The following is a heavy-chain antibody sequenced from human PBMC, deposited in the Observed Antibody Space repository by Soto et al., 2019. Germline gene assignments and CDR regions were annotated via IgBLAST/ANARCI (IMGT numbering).Heavy chain of an antibody. CDR3: TRLISAAQDY. J-gene: IGHJ4*02. Sequence: EVLLVESGGGWVQPGGPLKLSCAASGFVFKDSSIHWVRQASGKGLEWVGRIRDRAYSYATAYAASVTGRFTISRDDSTNTAYLQMNSLETEDTAIYYCTRLISAAQDYWGQGTQVTVSS. D-gene: IGHD3-16*02. CDR2: IRDRAYSYAT. V-gene: IGHV3-73*01. CDR1: GFVFKDSS.